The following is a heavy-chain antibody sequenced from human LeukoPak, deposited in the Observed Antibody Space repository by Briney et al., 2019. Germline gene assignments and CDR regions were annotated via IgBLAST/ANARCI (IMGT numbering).Heavy chain of an antibody. CDR2: IYYSGST. J-gene: IGHJ6*03. V-gene: IGHV4-59*01. Sequence: PSETLSLTCTVSGGSISSYYWSWIRQPPGKGLEWIGYIYYSGSTNYNPSLKSRVTISVDTSKNQFSLKLNSVTAADTAVYYCAREGGWLHSYYYYYYMDVWGKGTTVTVSS. CDR3: AREGGWLHSYYYYYYMDV. CDR1: GGSISSYY. D-gene: IGHD5-24*01.